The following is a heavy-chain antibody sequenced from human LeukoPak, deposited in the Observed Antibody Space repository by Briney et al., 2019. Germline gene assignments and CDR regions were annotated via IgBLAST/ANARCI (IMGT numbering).Heavy chain of an antibody. CDR3: AIDLLRLHPTAMDF. V-gene: IGHV1-24*01. J-gene: IGHJ6*02. D-gene: IGHD4-11*01. Sequence: ASVKVSCKVSGYILIESAIHWVRQAPAKGLEWMGGYDPENGPTIYAQKFQGRVTMTEETSIDTAYLELRSLTPDDTAVYYCAIDLLRLHPTAMDFWGQGTTVTVSS. CDR2: YDPENGPT. CDR1: GYILIESA.